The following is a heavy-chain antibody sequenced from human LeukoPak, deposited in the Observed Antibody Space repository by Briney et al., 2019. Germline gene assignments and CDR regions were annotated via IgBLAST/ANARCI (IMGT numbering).Heavy chain of an antibody. CDR2: SHISGST. CDR3: ARGKVVAGTPGQNSWDY. J-gene: IGHJ4*02. CDR1: GGSISSYY. V-gene: IGHV4-4*07. Sequence: PSETLSLTCTVSGGSISSYYWNWIRQPAGKGLEWIGRSHISGSTNYNPSLRSRVTMSVDTPKNQFSLKLSSVTAADTAVYYCARGKVVAGTPGQNSWDYWGQGTLVTVSS. D-gene: IGHD6-19*01.